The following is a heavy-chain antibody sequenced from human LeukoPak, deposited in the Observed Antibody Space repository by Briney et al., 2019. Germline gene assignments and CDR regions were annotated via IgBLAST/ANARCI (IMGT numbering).Heavy chain of an antibody. CDR3: ARRRHSYGYTNWFDP. V-gene: IGHV1-8*01. Sequence: ASVKVSCKASGYTFTSYDINWVRQATGQGLEWMGWMNPNSGNTGYAQKFQGRVTMTRNTSISTAYMELSSLRSEDTAVYYCARRRHSYGYTNWFDPWGQGTLVTVSS. D-gene: IGHD5-18*01. CDR2: MNPNSGNT. CDR1: GYTFTSYD. J-gene: IGHJ5*02.